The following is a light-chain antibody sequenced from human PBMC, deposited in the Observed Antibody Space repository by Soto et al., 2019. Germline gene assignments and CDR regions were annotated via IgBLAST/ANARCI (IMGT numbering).Light chain of an antibody. CDR3: EQANRYPLT. V-gene: IGKV1-9*01. CDR2: AAS. J-gene: IGKJ4*01. CDR1: QGISSY. Sequence: IQLTQSPSSLSASVGDRVTITCRASQGISSYLAWYQQKPGKAPNLLIYAASTLQSGVPSRFSGSGSGTDFTLTISSLQPEDFATYYCEQANRYPLTFGGGTKVESK.